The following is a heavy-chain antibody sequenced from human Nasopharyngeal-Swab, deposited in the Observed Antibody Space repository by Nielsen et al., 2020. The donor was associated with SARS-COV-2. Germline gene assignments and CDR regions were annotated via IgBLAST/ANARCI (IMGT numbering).Heavy chain of an antibody. J-gene: IGHJ6*02. Sequence: GGSLRLSCAASGFTFSTSDMHWARLVTGKGLEWVSAIGTAGDTYYPGSVKGRFTISRENAKNSLYLQMNSLRAGDTAVYYCARAGVATSYYYYYGMDVWGQGTTVTVSS. CDR1: GFTFSTSD. V-gene: IGHV3-13*01. CDR2: IGTAGDT. CDR3: ARAGVATSYYYYYGMDV. D-gene: IGHD5-12*01.